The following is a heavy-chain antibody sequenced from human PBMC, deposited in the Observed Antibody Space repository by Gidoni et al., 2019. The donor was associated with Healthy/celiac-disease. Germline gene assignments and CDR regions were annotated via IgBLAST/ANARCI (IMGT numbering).Heavy chain of an antibody. CDR1: GGSFSGYY. CDR3: ARGFVAAAVVAGIDY. Sequence: QVQLQQWGAGLLKPSETLSLTCAVYGGSFSGYYWSWIRQPPGKGLEWIGEINHSGSTNYNPSLKSRVTISVDTSKNQFSLKLSSVTAADTAVYYCARGFVAAAVVAGIDYWGQGTLVTVSS. V-gene: IGHV4-34*01. D-gene: IGHD6-13*01. J-gene: IGHJ4*02. CDR2: INHSGST.